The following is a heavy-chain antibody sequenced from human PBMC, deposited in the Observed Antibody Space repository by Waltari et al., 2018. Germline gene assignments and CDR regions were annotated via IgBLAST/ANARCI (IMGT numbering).Heavy chain of an antibody. CDR2: IGSDRNT. J-gene: IGHJ3*02. CDR3: VKDIFRWAFDI. D-gene: IGHD3-9*01. CDR1: GFTFSGNA. V-gene: IGHV3-23*01. Sequence: EVELLESGGGLVQPGGSLRLSCTTSGFTFSGNAMGWVRQAPGKGLECVSGIGSDRNTHYADSVKGRFTISRDNSKNTLYLQMNSLRAEDTALYYCVKDIFRWAFDIWGQGTMVTVSS.